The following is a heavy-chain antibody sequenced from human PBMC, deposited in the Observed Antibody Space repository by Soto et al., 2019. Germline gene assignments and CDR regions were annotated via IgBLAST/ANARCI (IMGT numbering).Heavy chain of an antibody. D-gene: IGHD4-4*01. CDR1: GGSVSSYY. CDR3: ARHSNRNYGLYYFDF. V-gene: IGHV4-59*08. Sequence: SETLSLTCTVSGGSVSSYYWGWIRQPPGKGLEWIGYIYYSGSTKYNPSLKSRVTMSVDTSNNQFSLKVSSVTAADTAIYYCARHSNRNYGLYYFDFWGLGALVTVSS. J-gene: IGHJ4*02. CDR2: IYYSGST.